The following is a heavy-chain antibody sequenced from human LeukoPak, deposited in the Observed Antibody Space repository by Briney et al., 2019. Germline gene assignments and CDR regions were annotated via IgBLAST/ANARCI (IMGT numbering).Heavy chain of an antibody. D-gene: IGHD3-22*01. CDR1: GYTFTGYY. V-gene: IGHV1-2*02. CDR2: INPNSGGT. CDR3: ARDLWYYYDSSGYYPNWFDP. Sequence: ASVKVSCKASGYTFTGYYMHWVRQAPGQGLEWMGWINPNSGGTNYAQKFQGRVTMIRDTSISTAYMELSRLRSDDTAVYYCARDLWYYYDSSGYYPNWFDPWGQGTLVTVSS. J-gene: IGHJ5*02.